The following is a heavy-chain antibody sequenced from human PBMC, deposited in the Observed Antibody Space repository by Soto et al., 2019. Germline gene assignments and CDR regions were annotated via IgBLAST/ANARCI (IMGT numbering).Heavy chain of an antibody. V-gene: IGHV3-74*01. CDR2: IKFDGSST. CDR1: GFAFSTYW. Sequence: EVQLVESGGGLDQPGGSLRLSCAASGFAFSTYWMHWVRQAPGKGLLWVSRIKFDGSSTYYGDSVKGRFTISRDDAKNTLFLQMNGLRVDDTAVYYCARGAKNVYAMDVWGQGTTVTVSS. J-gene: IGHJ6*02. CDR3: ARGAKNVYAMDV. D-gene: IGHD1-1*01.